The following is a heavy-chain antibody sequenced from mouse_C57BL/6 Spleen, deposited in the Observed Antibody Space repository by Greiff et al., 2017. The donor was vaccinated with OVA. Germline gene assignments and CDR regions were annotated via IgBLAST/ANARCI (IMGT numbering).Heavy chain of an antibody. CDR2: IDPSDSYT. CDR3: ARGGQGFDY. V-gene: IGHV1-50*01. Sequence: QVQLQQPGAELVKPGASVKLSCKASGYTFTSYWMQWVKQRPGQGLEWIGEIDPSDSYTNYHQQFKGKATLTVDTSSSTAYMQLSSLTSEDSAVYYCARGGQGFDYWGQGTTLTVSS. D-gene: IGHD3-3*01. J-gene: IGHJ2*01. CDR1: GYTFTSYW.